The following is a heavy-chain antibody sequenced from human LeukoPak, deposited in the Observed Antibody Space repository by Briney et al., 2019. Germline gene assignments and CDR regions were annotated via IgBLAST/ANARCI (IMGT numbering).Heavy chain of an antibody. CDR3: ARDGVRDGVAR. CDR1: GGSISSGGYY. V-gene: IGHV4-31*03. D-gene: IGHD3-10*01. Sequence: SQTLSLTCTVSGGSISSGGYYWSWIRQHPGKGLEWIGYIYYSGSTYYNPSLKSRVTISVDTSKNQFSLKLSSVTAADTAVHYCARDGVRDGVARWGQGTLVTVSS. CDR2: IYYSGST. J-gene: IGHJ4*02.